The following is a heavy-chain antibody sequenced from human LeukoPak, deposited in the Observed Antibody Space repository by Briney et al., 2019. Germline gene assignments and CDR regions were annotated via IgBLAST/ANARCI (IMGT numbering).Heavy chain of an antibody. CDR1: GFTFSSYA. Sequence: GGSLRLSCAASGFTFSSYAMNWVRQAPGKGLEWVSSISTSSSYKYYADSLKGRSTISRDNAKNSLYLQMNSLGAEDTAVYYCARHSDYDILTGPNDYWGQGTLVTVSS. CDR3: ARHSDYDILTGPNDY. J-gene: IGHJ4*02. V-gene: IGHV3-21*01. CDR2: ISTSSSYK. D-gene: IGHD3-9*01.